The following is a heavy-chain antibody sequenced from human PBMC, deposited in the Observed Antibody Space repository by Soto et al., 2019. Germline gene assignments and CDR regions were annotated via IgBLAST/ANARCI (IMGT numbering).Heavy chain of an antibody. CDR2: MNPNSGKT. CDR3: VRNLNGFDP. Sequence: QVQLVQSGAEVKKPGASVKVSCTTSGYTFTTYDINWVRQATGQGFEWMGWMNPNSGKTGYAQKFQGRVTMTRDTSISTAYMELSSLSSEDTAVYYCVRNLNGFDPWGQGTLVTVSS. V-gene: IGHV1-8*02. J-gene: IGHJ5*02. CDR1: GYTFTTYD.